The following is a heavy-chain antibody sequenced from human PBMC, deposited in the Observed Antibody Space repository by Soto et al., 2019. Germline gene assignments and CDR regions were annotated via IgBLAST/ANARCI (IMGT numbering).Heavy chain of an antibody. V-gene: IGHV1-69*13. D-gene: IGHD3-10*01. CDR2: IIPIFGTA. Sequence: SVKVSCKASGGTFSSYAISWVRQAPGQGLEWMGGIIPIFGTANYAQKFQGRVTITADESTSTAYMELSSLRSEDTAVYYCARVSVTMVRGVIKVTNYYYYYGMDVWGQGTTVTVSS. J-gene: IGHJ6*02. CDR1: GGTFSSYA. CDR3: ARVSVTMVRGVIKVTNYYYYYGMDV.